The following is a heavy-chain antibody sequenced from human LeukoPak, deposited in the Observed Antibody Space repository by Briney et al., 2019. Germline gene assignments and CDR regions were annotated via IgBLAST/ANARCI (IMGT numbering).Heavy chain of an antibody. CDR2: IIPIFGTA. V-gene: IGHV1-69*13. Sequence: ASVKVSCKASGGTYSSYAISWVRQAPGQGLEWMGGIIPIFGTANYAQKFQGRVTITADESTSTAYMELISLRSEDTAVYYCARDLYYYDSSGYYYNWFDPWGQGTLVTVSS. CDR1: GGTYSSYA. CDR3: ARDLYYYDSSGYYYNWFDP. D-gene: IGHD3-22*01. J-gene: IGHJ5*02.